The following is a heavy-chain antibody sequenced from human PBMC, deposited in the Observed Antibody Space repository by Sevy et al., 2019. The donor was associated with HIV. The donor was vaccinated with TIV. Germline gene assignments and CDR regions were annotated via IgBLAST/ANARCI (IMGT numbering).Heavy chain of an antibody. CDR3: ARDFRLRYFDWSLYYYYGMDV. CDR2: ISAYNGNT. D-gene: IGHD3-9*01. V-gene: IGHV1-18*01. J-gene: IGHJ6*02. CDR1: GYTFTSYG. Sequence: ASVKVSCKASGYTFTSYGISWVRQAPGQGLEWMGWISAYNGNTNYAQKLQGRVTMTTDTSTSTDYMELRSLRSDDTAVYYCARDFRLRYFDWSLYYYYGMDVWGQGTTVTVSS.